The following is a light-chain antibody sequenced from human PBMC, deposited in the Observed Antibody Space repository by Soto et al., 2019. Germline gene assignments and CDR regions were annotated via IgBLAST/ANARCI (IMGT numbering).Light chain of an antibody. CDR3: QTWGTGMV. J-gene: IGLJ2*01. CDR1: SGHSSYA. Sequence: QLVLTQSPSASASLGASVKLTCTLSSGHSSYAIAWHQQQPERGPRYLMKLNTDGSHSKGDGIPDRFSGSSSGAERYLTISSLQSEDEAYYYCQTWGTGMVFGGGTKLTVL. CDR2: LNTDGSH. V-gene: IGLV4-69*01.